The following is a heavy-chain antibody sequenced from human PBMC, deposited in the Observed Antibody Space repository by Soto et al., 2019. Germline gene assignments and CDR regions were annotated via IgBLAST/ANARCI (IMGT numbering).Heavy chain of an antibody. CDR2: ISSSSSYI. V-gene: IGHV3-21*01. D-gene: IGHD4-4*01. CDR3: ARDKGVTKGGGNDYYYGMDV. Sequence: GGSLRLSCAASGFTFSSYSMNWVRQAPGKGLEWVSSISSSSSYIYYADSVKGRFTISRDNAKNSLYLQMNSLRAEDTAVYYCARDKGVTKGGGNDYYYGMDVWGQGTTVTVSS. J-gene: IGHJ6*02. CDR1: GFTFSSYS.